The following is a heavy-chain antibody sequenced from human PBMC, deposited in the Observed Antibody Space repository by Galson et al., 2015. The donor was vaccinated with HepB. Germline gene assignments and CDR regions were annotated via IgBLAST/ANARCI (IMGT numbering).Heavy chain of an antibody. Sequence: SVKVSCKASGYTFTGYYMHWVRQAPGQGLEWMGWMNPNSGGTNYAKKFQGRVTMTRATSISTAYMELSRLRSDDTAVYYCVRVKGGYDYPFDYWGQGTLVTVSS. J-gene: IGHJ4*02. CDR1: GYTFTGYY. CDR2: MNPNSGGT. V-gene: IGHV1-2*02. D-gene: IGHD5-12*01. CDR3: VRVKGGYDYPFDY.